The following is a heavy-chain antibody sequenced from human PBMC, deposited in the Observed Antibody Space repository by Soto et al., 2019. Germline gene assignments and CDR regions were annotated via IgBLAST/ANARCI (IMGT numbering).Heavy chain of an antibody. CDR2: ISYDGSNK. V-gene: IGHV3-30*18. Sequence: PGGSLRLSCAASGFTFSSYGMHWVRQAPGKGLEWVAVISYDGSNKYYADSVKGRFTISRDNSKNTLYLQMNSLRAEDTAVYYCAKDLQVPYARSLFGTYYYYYGMDVWGQGTTVTVSS. CDR3: AKDLQVPYARSLFGTYYYYYGMDV. J-gene: IGHJ6*02. CDR1: GFTFSSYG. D-gene: IGHD4-4*01.